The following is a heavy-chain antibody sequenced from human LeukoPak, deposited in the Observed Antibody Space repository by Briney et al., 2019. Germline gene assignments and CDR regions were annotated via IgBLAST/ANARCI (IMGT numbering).Heavy chain of an antibody. CDR1: GFTLSSYW. J-gene: IGHJ4*02. D-gene: IGHD5-18*01. CDR2: VKQDGSEK. V-gene: IGHV3-7*02. CDR3: ARVGRIQYFDC. Sequence: PGGSLRLSCAASGFTLSSYWMSWVRQAPGKGLEWVANVKQDGSEKYFVDSVKGRFTISRDNAKNSLYLQLTSLRAEDTAVYYCARVGRIQYFDCWGQGTLVTVSS.